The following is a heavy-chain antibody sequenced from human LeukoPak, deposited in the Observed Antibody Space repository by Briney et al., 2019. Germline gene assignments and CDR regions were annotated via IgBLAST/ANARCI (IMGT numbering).Heavy chain of an antibody. Sequence: PSETLSLTCAVSSGSFGTYYWSWIRQPPGKGLEWLGYIYYSGSTDYNPSLKSRVTMSVDTSKNQFSLKLRSVTAADTAVYYCARVSLDSSGYYHYMFDSWGQGTLVTVSS. J-gene: IGHJ4*02. CDR1: SGSFGTYY. D-gene: IGHD3-22*01. CDR3: ARVSLDSSGYYHYMFDS. V-gene: IGHV4-59*01. CDR2: IYYSGST.